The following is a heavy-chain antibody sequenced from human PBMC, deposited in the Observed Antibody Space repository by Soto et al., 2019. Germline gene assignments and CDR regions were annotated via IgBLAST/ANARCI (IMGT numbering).Heavy chain of an antibody. V-gene: IGHV1-18*01. CDR2: ISAYNGNT. Sequence: ASVKVSCKASGYTFTSYGISWVRQAPGQGLEWMGWISAYNGNTNYAQKLQGRVTMTTDTSTSTAYMELRSLRSDDTAVYYCARAVFSYYDSSGYYLTLRHFDYWGQGTLVTLSS. D-gene: IGHD3-22*01. J-gene: IGHJ4*02. CDR1: GYTFTSYG. CDR3: ARAVFSYYDSSGYYLTLRHFDY.